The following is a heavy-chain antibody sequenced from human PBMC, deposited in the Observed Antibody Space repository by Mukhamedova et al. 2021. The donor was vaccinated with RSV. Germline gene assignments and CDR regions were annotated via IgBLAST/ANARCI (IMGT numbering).Heavy chain of an antibody. CDR1: G. CDR2: IRYDENNK. J-gene: IGHJ4*02. CDR3: AKDTHSYFTIFDY. D-gene: IGHD3-3*01. V-gene: IGHV3-30*02. Sequence: GMHWVRQALGKGLEWVAFIRYDENNKYYTDSVKGRFTISRDNSKNTLYLQMNSLRAEDTAVYYCAKDTHSYFTIFDYWGQGTLVT.